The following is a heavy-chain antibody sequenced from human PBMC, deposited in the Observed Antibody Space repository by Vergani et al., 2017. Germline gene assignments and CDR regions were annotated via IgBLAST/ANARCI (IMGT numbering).Heavy chain of an antibody. CDR2: IIPILGIA. CDR3: AREDGDYGFDY. V-gene: IGHV1-69*09. J-gene: IGHJ4*02. Sequence: QVQLVQSGAEVKKPGASVKVSCKASGGTFSSYAISWVRQAPGQGLEWMGRIIPILGIANYAQKFQGRVTITADKSTSTAYMELSSLRSEDTAVYYCAREDGDYGFDYWGQGTLVTVSS. D-gene: IGHD4-17*01. CDR1: GGTFSSYA.